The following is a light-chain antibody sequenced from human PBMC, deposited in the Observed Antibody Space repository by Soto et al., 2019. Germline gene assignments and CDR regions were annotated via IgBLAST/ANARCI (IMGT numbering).Light chain of an antibody. CDR3: SSYTPINTVV. CDR2: EVS. Sequence: QSALTQPASVSGSPGQSITISCTGTSSDIGTYKYVSWFQQHPGKAPKLIIFEVSNRPSGISDRFSGFKSANTAYLTISGVQPEDEADYHCSSYTPINTVVFGGGTKLTVL. J-gene: IGLJ2*01. V-gene: IGLV2-14*01. CDR1: SSDIGTYKY.